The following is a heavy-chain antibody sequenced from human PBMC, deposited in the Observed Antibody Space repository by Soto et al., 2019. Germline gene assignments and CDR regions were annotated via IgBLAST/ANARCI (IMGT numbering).Heavy chain of an antibody. CDR2: ISYDGINK. CDR1: GFTFSTYA. Sequence: QVQLVESGGGVVQPGRSLRLSCAASGFTFSTYAMDWFRQAPGKGLEWVAVISYDGINKYYADSVKGRFTIFRDNSKNTLYLQMNSLRAEDTAVYYCARDRCGYGADSLCFDYWGQGTLVTVSS. CDR3: ARDRCGYGADSLCFDY. D-gene: IGHD4-17*01. V-gene: IGHV3-30-3*01. J-gene: IGHJ4*02.